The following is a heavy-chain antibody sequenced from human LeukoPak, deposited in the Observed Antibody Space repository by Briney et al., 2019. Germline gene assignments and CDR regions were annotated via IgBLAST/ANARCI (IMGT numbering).Heavy chain of an antibody. CDR1: GFTFTIFG. V-gene: IGHV3-48*01. CDR3: ARDINYDFWSGYYTGYVRGGAFDI. D-gene: IGHD3-3*01. J-gene: IGHJ3*02. Sequence: GGSLRLSCAASGFTFTIFGLNWVRQAPGKGPEWVSYIDARSGITYYVDSVQGRFTISRDDARESVFLQMNSLRAEDTAVYYCARDINYDFWSGYYTGYVRGGAFDIWGQGTMVTVSS. CDR2: IDARSGIT.